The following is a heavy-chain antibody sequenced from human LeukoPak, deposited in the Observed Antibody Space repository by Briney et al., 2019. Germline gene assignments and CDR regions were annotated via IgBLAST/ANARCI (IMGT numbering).Heavy chain of an antibody. Sequence: SGTLSLTSTFTGGSTISSSYSGCSIRQPPGKGLVWIGYIYSSGSTNYNSSLKSRVTISVDTSKPQCSLKLGSVTAADTAVYYCASVDYYDTDAFDIWGQGTMVTVSS. CDR1: GGSTISSSYS. D-gene: IGHD3-22*01. CDR3: ASVDYYDTDAFDI. V-gene: IGHV4-61*01. CDR2: IYSSGST. J-gene: IGHJ3*02.